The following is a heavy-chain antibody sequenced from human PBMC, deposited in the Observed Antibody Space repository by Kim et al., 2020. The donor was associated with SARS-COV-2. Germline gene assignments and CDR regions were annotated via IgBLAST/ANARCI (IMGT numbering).Heavy chain of an antibody. CDR1: GFTFSSYG. CDR3: AKEPTYGSGSYFYYYYYGMDV. Sequence: GGSLRLSCAASGFTFSSYGMHWVRQAPGKGLEWVAVISYDGSNKYYADSVKGRFTISRDNSKNTLYLQMNSLRAEDTAVYYCAKEPTYGSGSYFYYYYYGMDVWGQGTTVTVSS. D-gene: IGHD3-10*01. V-gene: IGHV3-30*18. J-gene: IGHJ6*02. CDR2: ISYDGSNK.